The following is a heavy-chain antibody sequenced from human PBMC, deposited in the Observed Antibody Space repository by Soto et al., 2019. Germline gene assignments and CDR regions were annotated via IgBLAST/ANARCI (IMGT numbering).Heavy chain of an antibody. CDR3: ASQLRFAYYYGMDV. CDR2: IDPSDSYT. V-gene: IGHV5-10-1*01. CDR1: GYSFTSYW. J-gene: IGHJ6*02. D-gene: IGHD3-3*01. Sequence: PGESLKISCKGSGYSFTSYWISWVRQMPGKGLEWMGRIDPSDSYTNYSPSFQGHVTISADKSISTAYLQWSSLKASDTAMYYCASQLRFAYYYGMDVWGQGTTVTVSS.